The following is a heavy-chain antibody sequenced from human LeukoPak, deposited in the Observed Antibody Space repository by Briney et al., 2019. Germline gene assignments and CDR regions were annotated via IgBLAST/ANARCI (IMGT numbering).Heavy chain of an antibody. J-gene: IGHJ3*01. D-gene: IGHD6-6*01. Sequence: GGSLRLSCAASGFTLSSHFMNWVRQAPGKGLEWVSLSSPGTDTYYADSVKGRFTISRDNARNSLYLQMNSLSAEDTAVYYCARERYSRSSHDALDLWGQGTMVTVSS. CDR2: SSPGTDT. V-gene: IGHV3-21*01. CDR3: ARERYSRSSHDALDL. CDR1: GFTLSSHF.